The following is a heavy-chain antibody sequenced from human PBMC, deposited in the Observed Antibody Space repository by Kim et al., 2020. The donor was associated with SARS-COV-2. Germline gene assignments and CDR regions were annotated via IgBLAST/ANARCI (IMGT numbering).Heavy chain of an antibody. Sequence: ASVKVSCKASGYTFTDYYIHWVRQAPGQGLEWMGVINPSGGSTTFAQKFQGRVTTTRDTSTSTVYMELSSLRSEDTAVYYCARDGGDYSFYFDFWGQGTLVTVSS. J-gene: IGHJ4*02. CDR2: INPSGGST. CDR3: ARDGGDYSFYFDF. V-gene: IGHV1-46*01. D-gene: IGHD4-17*01. CDR1: GYTFTDYY.